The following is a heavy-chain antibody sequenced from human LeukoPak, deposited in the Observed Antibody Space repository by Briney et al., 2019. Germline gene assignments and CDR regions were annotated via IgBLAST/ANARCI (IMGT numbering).Heavy chain of an antibody. V-gene: IGHV3-53*01. CDR1: GFSVSSNS. J-gene: IGHJ4*02. Sequence: GGSLRLSCTVSGFSVSSNSMSWVRQAPGKGLEWVSFIYSGTTHYSDSVKGRFTISRDNSKNTLYLQMNSLRVEDTAVYYCARRAGAYSHPYDYWGQGTLVTVSS. CDR3: ARRAGAYSHPYDY. D-gene: IGHD4/OR15-4a*01. CDR2: IYSGTT.